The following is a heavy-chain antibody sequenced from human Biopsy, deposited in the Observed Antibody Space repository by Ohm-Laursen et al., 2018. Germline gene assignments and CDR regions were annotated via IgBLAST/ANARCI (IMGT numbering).Heavy chain of an antibody. Sequence: SETLSLTCNVSGGDINNYYWSWIRQPAGKGLEWIGRIYPGGSTNYNPSLKSRVTMSVDTSKKQLSLRLRSGTAADTAMYYCASVVLGPTNDAFDLWGQGTMVVVS. CDR1: GGDINNYY. CDR3: ASVVLGPTNDAFDL. CDR2: IYPGGST. J-gene: IGHJ3*01. D-gene: IGHD3-22*01. V-gene: IGHV4-4*07.